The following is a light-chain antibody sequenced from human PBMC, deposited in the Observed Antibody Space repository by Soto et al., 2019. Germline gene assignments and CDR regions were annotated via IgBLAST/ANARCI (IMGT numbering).Light chain of an antibody. J-gene: IGLJ1*01. CDR1: SSNIGGNS. CDR3: GSWDSSLSADV. CDR2: DDD. Sequence: QSVLTQPPSVSAAPGQRVTISCSGSSSNIGGNSVSWYQQLPATAPKLLIYDDDKRPSGIPDRFSGSKSGTSATLGITGFQTGDEADYYCGSWDSSLSADVFGTGTKVTVL. V-gene: IGLV1-51*01.